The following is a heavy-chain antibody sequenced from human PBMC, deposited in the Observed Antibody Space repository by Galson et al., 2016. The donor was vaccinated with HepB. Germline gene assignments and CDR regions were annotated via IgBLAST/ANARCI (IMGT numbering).Heavy chain of an antibody. CDR1: GGSISSSNYY. CDR2: IYYSGNT. CDR3: AREGQRFPAGWFDP. J-gene: IGHJ5*02. V-gene: IGHV4-39*02. D-gene: IGHD6-25*01. Sequence: ETLSLTCTVSGGSISSSNYYWGWIRQPPGKGLEWIGNIYYSGNTYYNPSLKSRVTMSVDTSKNQFSLKLSSLTAADTAVYYCAREGQRFPAGWFDPWGQGTLVTVSS.